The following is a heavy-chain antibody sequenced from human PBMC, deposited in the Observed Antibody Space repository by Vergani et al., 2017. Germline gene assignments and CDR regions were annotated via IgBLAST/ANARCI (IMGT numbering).Heavy chain of an antibody. CDR2: IHYSENT. Sequence: QVQLQESGPGLVKSSETLSLTCSVSFDSIRNLACNWIRQPPGKGLEWIGSIHYSENTNYNPSLKTRVTISVDTSKNQFSLTLTSVTAADTAVYYCAREGITGSTSWFDSWGQGTLVTVSS. D-gene: IGHD1-7*01. V-gene: IGHV4-59*11. CDR3: AREGITGSTSWFDS. CDR1: FDSIRNLA. J-gene: IGHJ5*01.